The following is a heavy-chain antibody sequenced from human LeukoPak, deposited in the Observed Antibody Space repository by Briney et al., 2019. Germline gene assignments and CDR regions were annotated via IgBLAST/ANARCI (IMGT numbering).Heavy chain of an antibody. Sequence: GASLQISCEGSGSSFTSYWIGWVRPLPGKGLEWMGIIYPGDSDTRNSPSLQGQVIISVDKSISTAYLQWSSLKASDTAMYYCARSSHYFYGSGPLHAYYFDYWGQGTLVTVSS. D-gene: IGHD3-10*01. CDR3: ARSSHYFYGSGPLHAYYFDY. CDR2: IYPGDSDT. V-gene: IGHV5-51*01. CDR1: GSSFTSYW. J-gene: IGHJ4*02.